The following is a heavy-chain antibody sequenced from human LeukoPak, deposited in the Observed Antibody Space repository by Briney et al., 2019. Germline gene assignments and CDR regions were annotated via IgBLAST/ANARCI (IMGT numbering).Heavy chain of an antibody. Sequence: PSETLSLTCTVSGGSISSGDYYWSWIRQPPGKGLEWIGYIYYSGSTNYNPSLKSRVTISVDTSKNQFSLKLSSVTAADTAVYYCATGLGYSYGYEDPGYWGQGTLVTVSS. CDR1: GGSISSGDYY. V-gene: IGHV4-61*08. CDR3: ATGLGYSYGYEDPGY. D-gene: IGHD5-18*01. CDR2: IYYSGST. J-gene: IGHJ4*02.